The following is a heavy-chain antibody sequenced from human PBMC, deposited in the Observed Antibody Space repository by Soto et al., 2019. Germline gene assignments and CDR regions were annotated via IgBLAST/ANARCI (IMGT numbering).Heavy chain of an antibody. D-gene: IGHD2-2*01. CDR1: GFTFSSYA. V-gene: IGHV3-30-3*01. CDR3: ARDPHCSSTSCYYYYYYGMDV. J-gene: IGHJ6*02. CDR2: ISYDGSNK. Sequence: GGSLRLSCAASGFTFSSYAMHWVRQAPGKGLEWVAVISYDGSNKYYADSVKGRFTISRDNSKNTLYLQMNSLRAEDTAVYYCARDPHCSSTSCYYYYYYGMDVWGQGTTVTVSS.